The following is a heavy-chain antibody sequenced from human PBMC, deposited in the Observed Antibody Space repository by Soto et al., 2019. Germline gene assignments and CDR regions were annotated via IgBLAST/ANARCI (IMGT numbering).Heavy chain of an antibody. D-gene: IGHD6-19*01. CDR2: IYNSGSS. J-gene: IGHJ5*02. CDR1: GDSVSKYY. V-gene: IGHV4-4*07. CDR3: AKVGMVGTVLGSWFDT. Sequence: PSDTLSLTCTVSGDSVSKYYWTWIRQPAGKGLEWIGRIYNSGSSNYNPSLKSRVTISVDTSKNQFSLRLSSVTAADTAVYYCAKVGMVGTVLGSWFDTWGQGTLVTVSS.